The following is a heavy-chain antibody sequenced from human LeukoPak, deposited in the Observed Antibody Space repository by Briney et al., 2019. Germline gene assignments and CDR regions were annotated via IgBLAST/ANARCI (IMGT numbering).Heavy chain of an antibody. CDR2: ISYDGSNK. CDR1: GFTFSSYG. J-gene: IGHJ6*03. Sequence: PGGSLRLSCAASGFTFSSYGMHWVRQAPGKGLEWVAVISYDGSNKYYADSVKGRFTISRDNSKNTLYLQMNSLRAEDTAVYYCAKDFVGGSYPFHNYYYYMDVWGKGTTVTISS. V-gene: IGHV3-30*19. D-gene: IGHD1-26*01. CDR3: AKDFVGGSYPFHNYYYYMDV.